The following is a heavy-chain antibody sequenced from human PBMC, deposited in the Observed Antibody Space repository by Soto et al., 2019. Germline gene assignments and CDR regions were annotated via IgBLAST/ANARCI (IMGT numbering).Heavy chain of an antibody. CDR2: IRSKANSYAT. CDR3: TSGYSSSWSYYYGMDV. V-gene: IGHV3-73*01. J-gene: IGHJ6*02. CDR1: GFTFSGSA. Sequence: GGSLRLSCAASGFTFSGSAMPWVRQASGKGLEWVGRIRSKANSYATAYAASVKGRFTISRDDSKNTAYLQMNSLKTEDTAVYYCTSGYSSSWSYYYGMDVLGQGTTVTGSS. D-gene: IGHD6-13*01.